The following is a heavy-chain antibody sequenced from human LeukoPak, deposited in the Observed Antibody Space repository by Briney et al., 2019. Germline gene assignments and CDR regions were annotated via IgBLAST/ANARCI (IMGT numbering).Heavy chain of an antibody. Sequence: GASVKVSCKASGYTFTSYGISWVRQAPGQGLEWMGWISAYNGNTNYAQKLQGRVTMTRDTSISTAYMELSRLRSDDTAVYYCARDRIGCGSSSCYIDYWGQGTLVTVSS. V-gene: IGHV1-18*01. CDR3: ARDRIGCGSSSCYIDY. CDR2: ISAYNGNT. CDR1: GYTFTSYG. J-gene: IGHJ4*02. D-gene: IGHD2-2*02.